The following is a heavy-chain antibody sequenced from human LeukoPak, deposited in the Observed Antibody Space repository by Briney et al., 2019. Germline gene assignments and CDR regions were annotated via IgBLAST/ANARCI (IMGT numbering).Heavy chain of an antibody. CDR3: ARGPPYRYSYGRFDY. CDR1: GFTFSSYW. D-gene: IGHD5-18*01. CDR2: INSDGSST. J-gene: IGHJ4*02. Sequence: GGSLRLSCAASGFTFSSYWMPWVRRAPGKGLVWVSRINSDGSSTSYADSVKGRFTISRDNAKNTLYLQMNSLRAEDTAVYYCARGPPYRYSYGRFDYWGQGTLVTVSS. V-gene: IGHV3-74*01.